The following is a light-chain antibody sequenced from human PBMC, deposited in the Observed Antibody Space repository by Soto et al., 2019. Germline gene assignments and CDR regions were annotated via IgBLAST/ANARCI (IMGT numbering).Light chain of an antibody. Sequence: DIQMTQSPSTLSASVGDRVTITCRASQSIGDSLAWYQQKPGKAPYLLLYAASSLQSGVPSRFSGCPSGTDSTLAITSLHHEDFETYYCQQSYRTPLTFVGGSKVEIK. J-gene: IGKJ4*01. CDR1: QSIGDS. CDR3: QQSYRTPLT. V-gene: IGKV1-39*01. CDR2: AAS.